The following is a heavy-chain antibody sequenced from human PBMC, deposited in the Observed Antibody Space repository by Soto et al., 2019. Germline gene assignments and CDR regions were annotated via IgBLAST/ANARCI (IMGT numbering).Heavy chain of an antibody. D-gene: IGHD6-13*01. CDR1: GFTFSSYG. CDR2: IWYDGSNK. J-gene: IGHJ6*02. Sequence: GGSLRPSCAASGFTFSSYGMHWVRQAPGKGLEWVAVIWYDGSNKYYADSVKGRFTISRDNSKNTLYLQMNSLRAEDTAVYYCAREPSLSSSWAMDVWGQGTTVTVSS. V-gene: IGHV3-33*01. CDR3: AREPSLSSSWAMDV.